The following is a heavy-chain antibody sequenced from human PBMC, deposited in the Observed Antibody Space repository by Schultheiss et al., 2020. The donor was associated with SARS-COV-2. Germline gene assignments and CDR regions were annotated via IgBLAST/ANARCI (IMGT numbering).Heavy chain of an antibody. Sequence: GGSLRLSCAASGFTFSSYGMHWVRQAPGKGLEWVAVIWYDGSNKYYADSVKGRFTISRDNSKNTLYLQMNSLRAEDTAVYYCVRGIGSYRGYGMDVWGQGTTVTVSS. CDR1: GFTFSSYG. D-gene: IGHD3-10*01. CDR2: IWYDGSNK. V-gene: IGHV3-33*01. J-gene: IGHJ6*02. CDR3: VRGIGSYRGYGMDV.